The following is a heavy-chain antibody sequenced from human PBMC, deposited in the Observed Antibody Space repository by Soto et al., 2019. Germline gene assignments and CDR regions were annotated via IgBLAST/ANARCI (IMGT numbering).Heavy chain of an antibody. J-gene: IGHJ4*02. V-gene: IGHV4-4*07. CDR1: GGSSSTYG. CDR3: ARGGQDFWSGPFDY. D-gene: IGHD3-3*01. CDR2: IDNSGNT. Sequence: TSEPLSLTCSVAGGSSSTYGCNWLRQPAGKGLEWIGRIDNSGNTNYNPSLKSRVTMSADTSRNQFSLKLNSVTAADTAVYYCARGGQDFWSGPFDYWGRGTLVTVSS.